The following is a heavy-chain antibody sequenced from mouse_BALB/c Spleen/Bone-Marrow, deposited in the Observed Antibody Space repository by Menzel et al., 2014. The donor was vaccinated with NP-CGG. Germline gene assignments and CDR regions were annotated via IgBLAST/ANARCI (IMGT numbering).Heavy chain of an antibody. V-gene: IGHV1S81*02. Sequence: VQLQQSGAELVKPGASVKLSCKSSGYTFTSYYMYWVKQRPGQGLEWIGGINPSNGGTNFNEKFKSKATLTVDKSSSTAYMQLSMLTSEDPAVYYGTREETFFAYWGQGTLVTVSA. CDR2: INPSNGGT. J-gene: IGHJ3*01. CDR1: GYTFTSYY. CDR3: TREETFFAY.